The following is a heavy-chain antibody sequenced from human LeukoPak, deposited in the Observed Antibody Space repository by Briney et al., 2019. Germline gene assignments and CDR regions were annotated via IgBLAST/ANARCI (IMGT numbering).Heavy chain of an antibody. CDR2: ISSSGSTI. CDR1: GFTFSSYE. V-gene: IGHV3-48*03. Sequence: PGGSLRLSCAASGFTFSSYEMNWVRQAPGKGLEWISYISSSGSTIYYADSVKGRFTISRDNAKNSLYLQMNSLRAEDTAVYYCARLMVTATSDYWGQGTLVTASS. D-gene: IGHD2-21*02. J-gene: IGHJ4*02. CDR3: ARLMVTATSDY.